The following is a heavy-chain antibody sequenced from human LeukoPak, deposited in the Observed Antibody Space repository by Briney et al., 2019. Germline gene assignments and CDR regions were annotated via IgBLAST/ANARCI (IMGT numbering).Heavy chain of an antibody. V-gene: IGHV3-48*04. CDR2: ISSSATTI. J-gene: IGHJ4*02. Sequence: GGSLRLSCAASGFTFTSYTMNWVRQAPGKGLEWISYISSSATTIYYADSVKGRFTISRDNAKNSLYLQMNSLRAEDTAVYYCARDAYRGLDYWGQGTLVTVSS. CDR3: ARDAYRGLDY. D-gene: IGHD3-16*02. CDR1: GFTFTSYT.